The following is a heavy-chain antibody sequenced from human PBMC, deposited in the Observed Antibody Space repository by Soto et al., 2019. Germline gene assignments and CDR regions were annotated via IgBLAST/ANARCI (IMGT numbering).Heavy chain of an antibody. CDR1: GYTFTSYY. V-gene: IGHV1-46*03. Sequence: ASVKVSCKASGYTFTSYYMHWVRQAPGQGLEWMGIINPSGGSTSYAQKFQGRVTMTRDTSTSTVYMELSSLRSEDTAVYYCARSRDVYYYDSSGYSFDYWGQGTLVTVSS. CDR2: INPSGGST. J-gene: IGHJ4*02. D-gene: IGHD3-22*01. CDR3: ARSRDVYYYDSSGYSFDY.